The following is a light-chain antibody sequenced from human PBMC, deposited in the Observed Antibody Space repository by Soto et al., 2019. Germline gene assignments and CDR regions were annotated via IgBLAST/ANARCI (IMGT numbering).Light chain of an antibody. CDR3: SSYSSSSTLV. V-gene: IGLV2-14*01. CDR1: SSDVGGYKY. J-gene: IGLJ1*01. CDR2: EVS. Sequence: QSVLTQPASVSGSPGQSITIACTGTSSDVGGYKYVSWYQQHPGKAPKLMIYEVSNRPSGASNRFSGSKSGNTASLTISGLQAEDEADYYCSSYSSSSTLVFGTGTKVTVL.